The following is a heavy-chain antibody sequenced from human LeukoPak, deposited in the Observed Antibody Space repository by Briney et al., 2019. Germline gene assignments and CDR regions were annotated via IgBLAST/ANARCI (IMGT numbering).Heavy chain of an antibody. CDR2: IRSKTNSYAT. D-gene: IGHD3-10*01. CDR1: GFTFSSYS. J-gene: IGHJ4*02. V-gene: IGHV3-73*01. CDR3: TRHSPDYYGSGSYPSIYDY. Sequence: GGSLRLSCAASGFTFSSYSMNWVRQAPGKGLEWVGRIRSKTNSYATSYAASVKGRFALSRDDSKNTAYLQMNSLKAEDTAVYYCTRHSPDYYGSGSYPSIYDYWGQGTLVTVSS.